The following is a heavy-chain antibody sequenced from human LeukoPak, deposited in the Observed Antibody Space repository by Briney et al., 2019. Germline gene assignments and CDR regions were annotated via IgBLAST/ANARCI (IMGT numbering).Heavy chain of an antibody. D-gene: IGHD1-26*01. CDR2: ISYDGSNK. CDR3: AARSRIREFDY. V-gene: IGHV3-30*03. Sequence: GGSLRLSCAASGFTVNNNYMIWVRQAPGKGLEWVAVISYDGSNKYYADSVKGRFTISRDNSKNTLYLQMNSLRAEDTAVYYCAARSRIREFDYWGQGTLVTVSS. J-gene: IGHJ4*02. CDR1: GFTVNNNY.